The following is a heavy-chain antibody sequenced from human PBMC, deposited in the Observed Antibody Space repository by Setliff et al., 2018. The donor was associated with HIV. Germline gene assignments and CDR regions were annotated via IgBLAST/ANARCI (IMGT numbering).Heavy chain of an antibody. CDR3: AKIDGAVGATDWFDP. D-gene: IGHD1-26*01. V-gene: IGHV4-4*08. Sequence: SETLSLTCTVSGGSISSYYWSWIRQPPGKGLEWIGYIYFSGSTNYNPSLKGRVTISVDTSKNQFSLRLSSVTAADTALYYCAKIDGAVGATDWFDPWGQGTLVTVSS. CDR1: GGSISSYY. J-gene: IGHJ5*02. CDR2: IYFSGST.